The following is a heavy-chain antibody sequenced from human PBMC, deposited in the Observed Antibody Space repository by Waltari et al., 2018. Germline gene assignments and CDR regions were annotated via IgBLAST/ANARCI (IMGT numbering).Heavy chain of an antibody. CDR3: TRVLSSGYVN. CDR2: TRDKAQNYIT. D-gene: IGHD3-22*01. CDR1: GFPSRAFY. V-gene: IGHV3-72*01. J-gene: IGHJ4*02. Sequence: EVQLVESGGGLVQPGGSRRRSGAAPGFPSRAFYMDWVRQAPGKGLEGVGRTRDKAQNYITEYAASVKGRFTISRDDSNNLLYLQMNSLKTEDTAVYYCTRVLSSGYVNWGQGTLVTVSS.